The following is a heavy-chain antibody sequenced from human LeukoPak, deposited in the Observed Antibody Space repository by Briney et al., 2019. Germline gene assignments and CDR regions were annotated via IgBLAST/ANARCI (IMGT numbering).Heavy chain of an antibody. Sequence: PGGSLRLSCAASGFTFTNYWMIWVRQAPGRGLEWVPNINEDGSEKYYVGSVEGRFTISRDNAKNSVFLQMNSLRADDTAMYYCASSSYSCSSSWGQGTLVTVSS. V-gene: IGHV3-7*01. D-gene: IGHD6-6*01. CDR3: ASSSYSCSSS. CDR2: INEDGSEK. CDR1: GFTFTNYW. J-gene: IGHJ5*02.